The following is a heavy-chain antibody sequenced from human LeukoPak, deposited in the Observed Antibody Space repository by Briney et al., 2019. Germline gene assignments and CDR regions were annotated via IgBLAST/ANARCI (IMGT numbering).Heavy chain of an antibody. CDR2: IKQDGSEK. Sequence: GGSLTLSCTASGFTFSSYWMSWVRNAPGQGLEWVANIKQDGSEKYYVDSVKGRLTISRENANNTLSLQKHILRAEDTAVYYCARDCEVMTMVRGAADYWGQGTLVTVSS. D-gene: IGHD3-10*01. CDR1: GFTFSSYW. CDR3: ARDCEVMTMVRGAADY. V-gene: IGHV3-7*01. J-gene: IGHJ4*02.